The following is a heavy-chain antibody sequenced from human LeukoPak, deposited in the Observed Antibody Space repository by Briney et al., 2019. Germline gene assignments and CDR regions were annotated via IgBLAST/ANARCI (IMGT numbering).Heavy chain of an antibody. CDR2: ISTSSLYI. J-gene: IGHJ4*02. D-gene: IGHD5-12*01. V-gene: IGHV3-21*01. CDR3: TRATRGGYDGYFDY. CDR1: GFIFNSHS. Sequence: GGSLRLSCAASGFIFNSHSMNWVRQAPGKGLEWVSSISTSSLYIYYSDSMKGRFTISRDNAKNSLYLQMNSLGAEDTAVYYCTRATRGGYDGYFDYWGQGTLVTVSS.